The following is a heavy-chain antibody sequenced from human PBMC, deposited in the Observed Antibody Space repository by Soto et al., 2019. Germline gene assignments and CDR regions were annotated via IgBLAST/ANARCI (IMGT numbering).Heavy chain of an antibody. Sequence: EVQLVESGGGLVQPGGSLRLSCAASGFTFSSYSMHWVRQAPGKGLEWVSYISSSSSTIDYADSVKGRFTISRDNAKNSLHLQMNSLRDEDTAVYYFARDPGALGWYFDLWGRGTLVTVSS. CDR3: ARDPGALGWYFDL. CDR1: GFTFSSYS. J-gene: IGHJ2*01. D-gene: IGHD1-26*01. CDR2: ISSSSSTI. V-gene: IGHV3-48*02.